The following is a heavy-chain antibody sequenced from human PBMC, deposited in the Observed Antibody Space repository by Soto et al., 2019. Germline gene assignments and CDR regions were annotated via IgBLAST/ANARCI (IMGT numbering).Heavy chain of an antibody. V-gene: IGHV1-18*01. D-gene: IGHD6-19*01. Sequence: QVQLVQSGAEVKKPGASVKVSCKASGYTFISYGISWVRQAPGQGLEWIGWINAFNGNTNYAQKLQGRVTMTRDTSTSTAYMELRSLRSDDTAVYYCARDPVAGTYFDYWGQGTLVTVSS. CDR2: INAFNGNT. CDR3: ARDPVAGTYFDY. J-gene: IGHJ4*02. CDR1: GYTFISYG.